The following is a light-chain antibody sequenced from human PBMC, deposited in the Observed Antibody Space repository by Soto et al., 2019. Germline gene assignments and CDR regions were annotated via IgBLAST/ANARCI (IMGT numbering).Light chain of an antibody. CDR2: AAP. V-gene: IGKV1-8*01. Sequence: AIRMTQSPSSFSASTGDRVTITCRARQGISSYLAWYHQKPGNAPKLLIYAAPALQSGVPSRFSGSGSGTDFTLTISSLQPEDFGTYYCQQAISFPITFGQGTRLEI. J-gene: IGKJ5*01. CDR3: QQAISFPIT. CDR1: QGISSY.